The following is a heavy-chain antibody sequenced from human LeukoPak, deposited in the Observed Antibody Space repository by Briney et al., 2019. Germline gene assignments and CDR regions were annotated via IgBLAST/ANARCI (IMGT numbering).Heavy chain of an antibody. V-gene: IGHV3-7*03. Sequence: GGSLRLSCAASGFTFSRYWMSWVRQAPGKGLEWVANIKQDGSQKYYVDSVKGRFTISRDNSKNTLYLQMNSLRAEDTAVYYCAKGRRVWSPYYFDYWGQGTLVTVSS. CDR1: GFTFSRYW. J-gene: IGHJ4*02. D-gene: IGHD3-10*01. CDR3: AKGRRVWSPYYFDY. CDR2: IKQDGSQK.